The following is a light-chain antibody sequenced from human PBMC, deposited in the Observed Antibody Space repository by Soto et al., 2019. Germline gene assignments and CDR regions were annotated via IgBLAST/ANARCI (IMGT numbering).Light chain of an antibody. J-gene: IGLJ3*02. CDR1: SNDVGIYNY. CDR3: SSYTTAYTQV. CDR2: EVT. Sequence: QSALSQPASVSGSPGQSITISCTGSSNDVGIYNYVSWYHQHPGQAPKLIIFEVTTRPSGVSDRFSGSKSGNTASLTISRLQAEDEAHYYCSSYTTAYTQVFGGGTKLTVL. V-gene: IGLV2-14*01.